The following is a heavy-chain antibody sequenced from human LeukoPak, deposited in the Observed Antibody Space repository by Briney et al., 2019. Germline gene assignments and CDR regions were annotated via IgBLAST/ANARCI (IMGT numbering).Heavy chain of an antibody. Sequence: SQTLSLTCTVSGGSISSGGYYWSWIRQPPGKGLEWIGYIYHSGSTYYNPSLKGRVTISVDTSKNQFSLKLSSVTAADTAVYYCVRDHYYNSSGYTFGYWGQGTLVTVSS. D-gene: IGHD3-22*01. CDR1: GGSISSGGYY. J-gene: IGHJ4*02. CDR2: IYHSGST. CDR3: VRDHYYNSSGYTFGY. V-gene: IGHV4-30-2*01.